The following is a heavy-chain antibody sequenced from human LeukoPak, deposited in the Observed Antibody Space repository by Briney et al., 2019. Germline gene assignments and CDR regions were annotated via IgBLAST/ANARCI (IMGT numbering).Heavy chain of an antibody. CDR1: GGSISSSGYS. V-gene: IGHV4-39*01. CDR3: ARHEYSGSYYGLSWFDP. CDR2: IYYSGST. J-gene: IGHJ5*02. Sequence: SETLSLTCTVSGGSISSSGYSWGWIRQPPGKGLEWIASIYYSGSTYYHPSLKSRVTIYVDTSKNQLSLKLSSLTAADTAVYYCARHEYSGSYYGLSWFDPWGQGTLVTVSS. D-gene: IGHD1-26*01.